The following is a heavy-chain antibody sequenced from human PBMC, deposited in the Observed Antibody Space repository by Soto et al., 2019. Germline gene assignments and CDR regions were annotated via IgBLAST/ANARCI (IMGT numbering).Heavy chain of an antibody. CDR2: IYYSGST. CDR3: ARRGLGYCSSTSCYFPTGSDAFDI. Sequence: SETLSLTCTVSGGSISSYYWSWIRQPPGKGLEWIGYIYYSGSTNYNPSLKSRVTISVDTSKNQFSLKLSSVTAADTAVYYCARRGLGYCSSTSCYFPTGSDAFDIWGQGTMVTVSS. D-gene: IGHD2-2*01. V-gene: IGHV4-59*08. CDR1: GGSISSYY. J-gene: IGHJ3*02.